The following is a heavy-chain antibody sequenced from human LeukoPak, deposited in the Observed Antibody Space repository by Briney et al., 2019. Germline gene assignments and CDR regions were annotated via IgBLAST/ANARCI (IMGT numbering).Heavy chain of an antibody. D-gene: IGHD6-19*01. CDR2: IKQGGSEK. CDR1: GFTFSSYW. V-gene: IGHV3-7*01. J-gene: IGHJ4*02. CDR3: ARDRWQSSGWSRDYFDN. Sequence: GGSLRLSCAASGFTFSSYWMSWVRQAPGKGLEWVANIKQGGSEKYYVDSVKGRFTISRDNAKNSLYLQMNSLRVEDTAVYYCARDRWQSSGWSRDYFDNWGQGTLVTVSS.